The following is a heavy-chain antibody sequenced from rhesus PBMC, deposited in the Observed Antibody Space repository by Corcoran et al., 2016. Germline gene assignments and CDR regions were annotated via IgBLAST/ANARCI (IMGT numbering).Heavy chain of an antibody. CDR2: ISGSSGST. Sequence: QVQLQESGPGLVKPSETLSLTCAVSGYSISSGYYWGWIRQPPGKGLEYIWYISGSSGSTYYNPSLKSRVTISKDTSKNQFSLKLSSVTAADTAVYYCARSGGGSGTTTRFDVWGPGVLVTVSS. CDR3: ARSGGGSGTTTRFDV. CDR1: GYSISSGYY. V-gene: IGHV4-99*01. D-gene: IGHD2-2*01. J-gene: IGHJ5-1*01.